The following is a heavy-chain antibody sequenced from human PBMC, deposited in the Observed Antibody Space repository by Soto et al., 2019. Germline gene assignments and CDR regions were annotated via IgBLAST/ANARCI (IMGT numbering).Heavy chain of an antibody. J-gene: IGHJ2*01. CDR3: ARPLWRNDYNWGYFDL. CDR2: ISYDGSNK. CDR1: LFTFSSYA. D-gene: IGHD4-4*01. Sequence: ALRLSCSASLFTFSSYAMHLVLHAPVKGLEWVAVISYDGSNKYYADSVKGRFTISRDNSKNTLYLQMNSLRAEDTAVYYCARPLWRNDYNWGYFDLWGRGTLVTVSS. V-gene: IGHV3-30-3*01.